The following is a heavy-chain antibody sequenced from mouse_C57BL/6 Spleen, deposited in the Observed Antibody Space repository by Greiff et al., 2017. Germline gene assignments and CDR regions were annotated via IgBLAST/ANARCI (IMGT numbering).Heavy chain of an antibody. Sequence: EVQLQQSGPELVQPGASVKISCKASGYKFTDYYMNWVKQSHGKSLEWIGDINPNNGGTSYNQKFKGNATLTVDKSSSTAYMELRSLTSEDSAFYYCAYYDGYFYWYFDVWSTGATVTVST. V-gene: IGHV1-26*01. CDR1: GYKFTDYY. CDR3: AYYDGYFYWYFDV. D-gene: IGHD2-3*01. J-gene: IGHJ1*03. CDR2: INPNNGGT.